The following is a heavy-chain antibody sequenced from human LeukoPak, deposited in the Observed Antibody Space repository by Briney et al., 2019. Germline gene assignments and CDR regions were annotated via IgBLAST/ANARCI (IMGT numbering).Heavy chain of an antibody. CDR3: AKGRYPGSGSYLNCHDY. V-gene: IGHV3-23*01. D-gene: IGHD3-10*01. J-gene: IGHJ4*02. Sequence: SGGSLRLSCAASGFTFSNYVMSWVRQAPGKGLEWVSLITGGGGSTYYADSVKGRFTISRDNSKNTLYLQMNSLRAEDTAVYSCAKGRYPGSGSYLNCHDYWGQGTLVTVSS. CDR2: ITGGGGST. CDR1: GFTFSNYV.